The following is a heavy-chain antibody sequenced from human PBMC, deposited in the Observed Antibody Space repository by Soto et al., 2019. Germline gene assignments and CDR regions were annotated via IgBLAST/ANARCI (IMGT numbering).Heavy chain of an antibody. V-gene: IGHV3-74*01. J-gene: IGHJ5*02. CDR2: INSDGSST. CDR3: ARDRGYCSSTSCYAVNWFDP. D-gene: IGHD2-2*01. Sequence: HPGGSLRLSCAASGFTFSSYWMHWVRQAPGKGLVWVSRINSDGSSTSYADSVKGRFTISRDNAKNTLYLQMNSLRAEDTAVYYCARDRGYCSSTSCYAVNWFDPWGQGTLVTVSS. CDR1: GFTFSSYW.